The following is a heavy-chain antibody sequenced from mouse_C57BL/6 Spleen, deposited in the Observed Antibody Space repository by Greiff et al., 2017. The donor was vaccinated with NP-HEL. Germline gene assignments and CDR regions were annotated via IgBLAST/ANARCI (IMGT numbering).Heavy chain of an antibody. Sequence: EVQLVESGGGLVKPGGSLTLSCAASGFTFSDYGMHWVRQAPEKGLEWVAYISSGSSTIYYADTVKGRFTISRDNAKNTRFLQMTSLRSEDTAMYYCARVSHYFDYWGQGTTLTVSS. CDR2: ISSGSSTI. CDR1: GFTFSDYG. J-gene: IGHJ2*01. CDR3: ARVSHYFDY. V-gene: IGHV5-17*01.